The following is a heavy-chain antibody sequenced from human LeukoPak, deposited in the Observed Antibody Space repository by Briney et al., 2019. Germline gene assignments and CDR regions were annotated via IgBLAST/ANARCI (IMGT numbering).Heavy chain of an antibody. CDR1: GFTFSSFA. J-gene: IGHJ6*03. CDR3: AKGHVYMDV. Sequence: PGGSLRLSCAASGFTFSSFAMSWVRQAPGKGLEWVSAISGGGGTTDYADSVKGRFTISRDNSKNTLYLQMNSLRAEDTGVYYCAKGHVYMDVWGKGTTVTVSS. CDR2: ISGGGGTT. V-gene: IGHV3-23*01.